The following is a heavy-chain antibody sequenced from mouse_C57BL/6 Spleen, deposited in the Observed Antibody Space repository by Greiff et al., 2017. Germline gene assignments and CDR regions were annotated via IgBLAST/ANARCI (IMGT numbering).Heavy chain of an antibody. CDR2: ISDGGSYT. Sequence: EVQVVESGGGLVKPGGSLKLSCAASGFTFSSYAMSWVRQTPEKRLEWVATISDGGSYTYYPDNVKGRFTISRDNAKNNLYLQMSHLKSEDTAMYYCARDLLLRYFDYWGQGTTLTVSS. CDR3: ARDLLLRYFDY. D-gene: IGHD1-1*01. V-gene: IGHV5-4*01. CDR1: GFTFSSYA. J-gene: IGHJ2*01.